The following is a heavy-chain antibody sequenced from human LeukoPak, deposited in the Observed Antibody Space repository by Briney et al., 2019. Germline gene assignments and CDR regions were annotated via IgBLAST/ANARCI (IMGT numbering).Heavy chain of an antibody. J-gene: IGHJ4*02. CDR3: ARGLTH. V-gene: IGHV4-34*01. CDR1: GGPFSGYY. Sequence: PSETLSLTCTVSGGPFSGYYWRWIRQPPGKGLEWIGEINHSGNPNYNPSLKSRLTISVDTSRNQLSLKLSSVTAADTGVYYCARGLTHWGQGTLVTVSS. CDR2: INHSGNP.